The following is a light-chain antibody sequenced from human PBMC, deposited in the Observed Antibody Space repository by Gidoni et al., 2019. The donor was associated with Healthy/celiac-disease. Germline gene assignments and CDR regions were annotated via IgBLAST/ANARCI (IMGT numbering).Light chain of an antibody. CDR3: QQYNSWPPLT. CDR1: QSVSSY. J-gene: IGKJ4*01. Sequence: EIVMTQSPATLSVSPGESATLSCRASQSVSSYFAWYQQKPGQAPMLLLYGASTRATVIPARFSSSSSRTYFTLTISILHSEDFAVYCCQQYNSWPPLTFGGGTKVEIK. V-gene: IGKV3D-15*01. CDR2: GAS.